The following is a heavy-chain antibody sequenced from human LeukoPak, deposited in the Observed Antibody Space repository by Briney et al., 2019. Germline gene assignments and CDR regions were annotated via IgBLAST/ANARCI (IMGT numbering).Heavy chain of an antibody. CDR3: ARHKVTTVTTYDY. J-gene: IGHJ4*02. Sequence: PSETLSLTCAVYGGSFSSYYWGWIRQPPGKGLEWIGSIYYSGSTYYNPSLKSRVTISVDTSKNQFSLKLSSVTAADTAVYYCARHKVTTVTTYDYWGQGTLVTVSS. CDR2: IYYSGST. D-gene: IGHD4-17*01. V-gene: IGHV4-39*01. CDR1: GGSFSSYY.